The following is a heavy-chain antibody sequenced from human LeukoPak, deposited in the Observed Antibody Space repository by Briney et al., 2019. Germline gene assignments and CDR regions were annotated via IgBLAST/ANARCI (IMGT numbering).Heavy chain of an antibody. J-gene: IGHJ4*02. CDR3: ARENRSGYSSRFDY. CDR1: GGSISSGSYY. CDR2: IYTSGST. D-gene: IGHD5-18*01. Sequence: PSETLSLTCTVSGGSISSGSYYWRWIRQPAGKGLEWIGRIYTSGSTNYNPSLKSRVTMSVDTSKNQFSLKLSSVTAADTAVYYCARENRSGYSSRFDYWGQGTLVTVSS. V-gene: IGHV4-61*02.